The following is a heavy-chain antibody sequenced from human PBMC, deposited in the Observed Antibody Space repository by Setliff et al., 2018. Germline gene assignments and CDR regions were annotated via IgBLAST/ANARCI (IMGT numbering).Heavy chain of an antibody. V-gene: IGHV3-7*01. CDR1: GFTFTNYW. J-gene: IGHJ4*02. D-gene: IGHD6-6*01. CDR2: INQYGSEK. CDR3: ARGRIAERPEAIDY. Sequence: GGSLRLSCAASGFTFTNYWINWVRQAPGKGLEWVANINQYGSEKYYVDSVKGRFTISRDNAKKSLDPQMNSLRVDDTAVCYCARGRIAERPEAIDYWGQGTPVTVSS.